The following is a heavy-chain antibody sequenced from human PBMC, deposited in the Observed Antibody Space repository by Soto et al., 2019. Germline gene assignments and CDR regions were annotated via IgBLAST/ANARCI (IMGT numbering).Heavy chain of an antibody. V-gene: IGHV3-23*01. D-gene: IGHD5-12*01. CDR1: GFALSTFA. J-gene: IGHJ6*01. CDR2: IIGSGDSS. CDR3: VKVTKRAAICRYEYYKYGMDL. Sequence: GGSLRLSCAASGFALSTFAMSWVRQAPGKGLEWVSVIIGSGDSSYYEHSVKGRFTISRDNAKNTLFMQMNGLRAEDTADYYCVKVTKRAAICRYEYYKYGMDLWGQGSPVTVA.